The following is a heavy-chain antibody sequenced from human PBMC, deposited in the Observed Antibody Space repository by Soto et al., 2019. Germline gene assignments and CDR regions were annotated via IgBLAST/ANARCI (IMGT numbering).Heavy chain of an antibody. D-gene: IGHD6-6*01. J-gene: IGHJ3*01. CDR1: GGSITTGGRY. Sequence: QVRLQAWGPGLVKPSQTLSLKCSVSGGSITTGGRYWSWIRQLPGKGLEWIAGIYYSGNTYYNASLKSRVAISVEAARTLFSLKVSSVTAADTAVYYCAQALVFTGGDGFDGRGPGRLVTVSS. CDR3: AQALVFTGGDGFDG. CDR2: IYYSGNT. V-gene: IGHV4-31*02.